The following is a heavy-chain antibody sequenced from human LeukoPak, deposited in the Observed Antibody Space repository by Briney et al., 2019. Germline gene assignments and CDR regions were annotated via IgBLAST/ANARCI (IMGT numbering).Heavy chain of an antibody. CDR3: AKGSYYDASDYYFTRWYFDL. V-gene: IGHV3-23*01. CDR1: GFAFSSYA. J-gene: IGHJ2*01. Sequence: GGSLRLSCAASGFAFSSYAMNWVRQAPGKGLEWVSVVSGSGANTYYADSVKDRFTISRDNSKDTLFLQMNSLRAEDTATYYCAKGSYYDASDYYFTRWYFDLWGRGAVVTVSS. D-gene: IGHD3-22*01. CDR2: VSGSGANT.